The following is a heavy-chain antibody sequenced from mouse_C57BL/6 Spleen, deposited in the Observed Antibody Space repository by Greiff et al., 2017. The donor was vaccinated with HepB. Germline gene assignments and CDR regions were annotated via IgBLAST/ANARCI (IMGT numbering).Heavy chain of an antibody. CDR2: IHPNSGST. J-gene: IGHJ2*01. CDR3: ARSFYYGNYLYYFDY. D-gene: IGHD2-1*01. Sequence: VQLQQSGAELVKPGASVKLSCKASGYTFTSYWMHWVKQRPGQGLEWIGMIHPNSGSTNYNEKFKSKATLTVDKSSSTAYMQLSSLTSEDSAVYYCARSFYYGNYLYYFDYWGQGTTLTVSS. V-gene: IGHV1-64*01. CDR1: GYTFTSYW.